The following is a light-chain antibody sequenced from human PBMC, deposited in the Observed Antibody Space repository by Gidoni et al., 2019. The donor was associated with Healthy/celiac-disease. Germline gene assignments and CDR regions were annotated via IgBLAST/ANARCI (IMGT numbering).Light chain of an antibody. V-gene: IGKV3-20*01. Sequence: VLTQSAGTLSFCPGERATLPGRASPSVSSSHLAWDQQKTGQAPRLLINGASSRATGTPARFSGSGSGTDFTLTISRLEPEDFAVYYCQQYGSSPPLTFGEGTKLEIK. J-gene: IGKJ4*01. CDR3: QQYGSSPPLT. CDR1: PSVSSSH. CDR2: GAS.